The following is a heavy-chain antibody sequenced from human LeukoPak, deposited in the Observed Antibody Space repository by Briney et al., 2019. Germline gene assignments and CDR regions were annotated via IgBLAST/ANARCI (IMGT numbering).Heavy chain of an antibody. J-gene: IGHJ4*02. CDR1: GGSIRSGAYY. Sequence: SQTLSLTCTVSGGSIRSGAYYWTWIRQRPGKGLEWIGYIYYSGSAYYNPSLRSRVTVSVDTAKNQFSLNLRSVTAADTAVYYCARGGGYRSGPTRDFDFWGQGTLVTVSS. D-gene: IGHD5-18*01. CDR3: ARGGGYRSGPTRDFDF. CDR2: IYYSGSA. V-gene: IGHV4-31*03.